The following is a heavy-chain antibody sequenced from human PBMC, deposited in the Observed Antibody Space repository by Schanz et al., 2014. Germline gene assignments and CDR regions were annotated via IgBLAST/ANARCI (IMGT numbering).Heavy chain of an antibody. Sequence: EVQLVESGGGLIQPGGSLRLSCAASGFTVSSNYMSWVRQAPGKGLEWVSFISTGRYLYYADSVKGRFTISRDSSKNTLFLQMNSLRAEDTAVYFCARDEGRDGYNLAFDVWGQGTLVTVSS. CDR3: ARDEGRDGYNLAFDV. J-gene: IGHJ3*01. V-gene: IGHV3-53*01. CDR2: ISTGRYL. D-gene: IGHD5-12*01. CDR1: GFTVSSNY.